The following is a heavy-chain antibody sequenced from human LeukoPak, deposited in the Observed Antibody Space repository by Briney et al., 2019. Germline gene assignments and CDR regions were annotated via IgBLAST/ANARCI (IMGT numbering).Heavy chain of an antibody. V-gene: IGHV3-66*01. D-gene: IGHD3-22*01. CDR1: GFTVSSNC. CDR3: ARVYQKPARLRDYYDSSGYYDY. J-gene: IGHJ4*02. Sequence: GGSLRLSCAASGFTVSSNCMSWVRQAPGKGLEWVSVIYSGGSTYYADSVKGRFTISRDNSKNTLYLQMNSLRAEDTAVYYCARVYQKPARLRDYYDSSGYYDYWGQGTLVTVSS. CDR2: IYSGGST.